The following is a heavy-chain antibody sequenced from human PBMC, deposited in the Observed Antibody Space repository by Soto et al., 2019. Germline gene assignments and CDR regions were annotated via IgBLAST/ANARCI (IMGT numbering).Heavy chain of an antibody. D-gene: IGHD1-26*01. CDR2: IYHSGST. CDR3: ARGLPFH. V-gene: IGHV4-30-2*01. J-gene: IGHJ4*02. Sequence: LLPMSVTCGVAGGSIIGGGYSRSRNRQPPGKGLEWIGYIYHSGSTYYNPSLKSRVTISVDRSKNQFSLKLSSVTAADTAVYYCARGLPFHWGQGTLVTVSS. CDR1: GGSIIGGGYS.